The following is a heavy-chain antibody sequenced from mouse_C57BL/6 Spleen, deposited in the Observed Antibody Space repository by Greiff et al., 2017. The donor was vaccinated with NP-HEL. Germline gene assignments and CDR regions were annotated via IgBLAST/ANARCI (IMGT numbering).Heavy chain of an antibody. CDR1: GYTFTSYW. CDR2: IYPGSGST. D-gene: IGHD2-4*01. J-gene: IGHJ2*01. CDR3: ARGGLRRGYFDY. Sequence: QVQLQQPGAELVKPGASVKMSCKASGYTFTSYWITWVKQRPGQGLEWIGDIYPGSGSTNYNEKFKSKATLTVDTSSSTAYMQLSSLTSEDSAVYYCARGGLRRGYFDYWDQGTTLTVSS. V-gene: IGHV1-55*01.